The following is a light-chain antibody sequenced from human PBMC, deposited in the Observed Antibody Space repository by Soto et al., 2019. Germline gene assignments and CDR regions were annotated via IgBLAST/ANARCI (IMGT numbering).Light chain of an antibody. Sequence: QSALTQPASVSGSPGQSITISCTGTSSDIGGYNYVSWYQQHPGKAPKLLIFDATNRPAGISSRFSASKSANTASLTISGLQAEDEADYYCSSYKTTSTLYVFGSGTKLTVL. CDR2: DAT. V-gene: IGLV2-14*03. CDR1: SSDIGGYNY. J-gene: IGLJ1*01. CDR3: SSYKTTSTLYV.